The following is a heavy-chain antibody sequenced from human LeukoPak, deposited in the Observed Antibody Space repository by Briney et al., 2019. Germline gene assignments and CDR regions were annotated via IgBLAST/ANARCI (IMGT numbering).Heavy chain of an antibody. J-gene: IGHJ4*02. Sequence: GGSLRLSCAASGFTFMTYWMSWIRQAPGKGLEWVSIIYSGGRTYYADSAKGRFTISRDIFKNTVYLQMNSLRAEDTAVYYCAREGGRYSRDYWGQGTLVTVSS. CDR1: GFTFMTYW. V-gene: IGHV3-53*01. CDR2: IYSGGRT. CDR3: AREGGRYSRDY. D-gene: IGHD2-15*01.